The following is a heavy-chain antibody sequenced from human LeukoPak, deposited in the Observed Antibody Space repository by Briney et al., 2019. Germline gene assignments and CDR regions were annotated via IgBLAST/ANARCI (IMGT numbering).Heavy chain of an antibody. CDR3: TRDRVDIVATTIYYYYYMDV. D-gene: IGHD5-12*01. V-gene: IGHV3-49*03. CDR1: GFTFGDYA. J-gene: IGHJ6*03. CDR2: IRSKAYGGTT. Sequence: GGSLRLSCTASGFTFGDYAMSWFRQAPGKGLEWVGFIRSKAYGGTTEYAASVKGRFTISRYDSKSIAYLQMNSLKTEDTAVYYCTRDRVDIVATTIYYYYYMDVWGKGTTVTVSS.